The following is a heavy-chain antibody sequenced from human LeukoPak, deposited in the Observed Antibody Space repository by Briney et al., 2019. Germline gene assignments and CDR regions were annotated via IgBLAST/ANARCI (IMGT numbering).Heavy chain of an antibody. CDR3: ARDKQPGDY. CDR1: GGSMISYY. D-gene: IGHD5-18*01. V-gene: IGHV4-59*01. J-gene: IGHJ4*02. CDR2: ISYSGSA. Sequence: SETLSLTCTVSGGSMISYYWGWIRQPPGKGLEWVGYISYSGSATYNPSLKSRVTISIDTPKNQLSLKLSSVTAADTVVYYCARDKQPGDYWGQGTLVTVSS.